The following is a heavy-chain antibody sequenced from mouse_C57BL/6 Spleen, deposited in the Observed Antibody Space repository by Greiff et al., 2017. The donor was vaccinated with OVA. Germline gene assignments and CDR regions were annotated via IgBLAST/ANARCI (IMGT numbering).Heavy chain of an antibody. CDR1: GFSLTSYG. CDR3: ARKALYYYGSSYYAMDY. J-gene: IGHJ4*01. V-gene: IGHV2-2*01. Sequence: VKLVESGPGLVQPSQSLSITCTVSGFSLTSYGVHWVRQSPGKGLEWLGVIWSGGSTDYNAAFISRLSISKDNSKSQVFFKMNSLQADDTAIYYCARKALYYYGSSYYAMDYWGQGTSVTVSS. CDR2: IWSGGST. D-gene: IGHD1-1*01.